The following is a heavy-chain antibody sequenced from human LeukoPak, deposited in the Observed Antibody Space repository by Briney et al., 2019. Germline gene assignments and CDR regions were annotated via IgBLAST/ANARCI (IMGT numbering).Heavy chain of an antibody. J-gene: IGHJ5*02. CDR3: ARDNSVGDYAWWFDP. CDR2: IIPIFGTA. D-gene: IGHD1-26*01. V-gene: IGHV1-69*06. CDR1: GGTFSSYA. Sequence: ASVKVSCKASGGTFSSYAISWVRQAPGQGLERMGGIIPIFGTANYAQKFQGRVTITADKSTSTAYMELSSLRSEDTAVYYCARDNSVGDYAWWFDPWGQGTLVTVSS.